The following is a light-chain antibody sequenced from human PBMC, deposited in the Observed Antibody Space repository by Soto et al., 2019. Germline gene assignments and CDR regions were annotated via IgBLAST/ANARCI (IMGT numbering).Light chain of an antibody. CDR3: QHYTNWPLT. CDR1: HSVSSR. J-gene: IGKJ4*01. CDR2: GAS. V-gene: IGKV3-15*01. Sequence: EIVMTQSPATLSVSPGERATLSCRAIHSVSSRLAWYQQKPGQAPRLLIYGASSRATGPPARFSDSGSGTEFPLTSSRLQSEDFAVYYCQHYTNWPLTFGGGTKVESK.